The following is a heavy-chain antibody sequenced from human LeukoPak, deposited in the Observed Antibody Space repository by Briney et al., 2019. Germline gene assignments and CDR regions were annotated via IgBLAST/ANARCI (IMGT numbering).Heavy chain of an antibody. CDR3: ATVGYSYGAFDY. V-gene: IGHV1-24*01. Sequence: GASVKVSCKVSGYTLSEISMHWVRQAPGKGLEWMGGIDREDGQTIYAQKFQGRVTMTEDTSTVTAYMEVSRLTSEDTAFYYCATVGYSYGAFDYWGQGTLVTVSS. D-gene: IGHD5-18*01. CDR2: IDREDGQT. CDR1: GYTLSEIS. J-gene: IGHJ4*02.